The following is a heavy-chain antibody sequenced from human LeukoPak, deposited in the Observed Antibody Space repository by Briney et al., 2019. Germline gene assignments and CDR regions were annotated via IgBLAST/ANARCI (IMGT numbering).Heavy chain of an antibody. V-gene: IGHV4-34*01. CDR3: ARMWPGRIGGSLGSSDY. D-gene: IGHD1-26*01. J-gene: IGHJ4*02. Sequence: SATLSLTCAVYGGSFSGYYWSWIRQPPGKGLEWIGETTHSGSSNYNPSLKSRVNISVDMAKNQFSLTLSSVTAADTAEYYCARMWPGRIGGSLGSSDYWGQGTLVTVSS. CDR2: TTHSGSS. CDR1: GGSFSGYY.